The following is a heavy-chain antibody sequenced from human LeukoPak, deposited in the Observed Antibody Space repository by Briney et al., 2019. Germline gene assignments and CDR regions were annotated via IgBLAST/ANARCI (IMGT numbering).Heavy chain of an antibody. J-gene: IGHJ3*01. CDR1: GFTVSSSY. CDR3: AREGSGRTAYNDGLDV. V-gene: IGHV3-53*01. D-gene: IGHD3-10*01. Sequence: PGGSLRLSCAASGFTVSSSYMTWVRQAPGKGLEWVSVIRSGGSTVYADSVKGRFTISRDNSKNTLYLQLDSLRAEDTAVYYCAREGSGRTAYNDGLDVWGQGTMDTVSS. CDR2: IRSGGST.